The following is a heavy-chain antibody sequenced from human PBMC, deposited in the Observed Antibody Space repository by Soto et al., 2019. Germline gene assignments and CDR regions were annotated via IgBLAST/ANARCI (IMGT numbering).Heavy chain of an antibody. D-gene: IGHD2-15*01. CDR3: ARATYCTGGNCRLDN. Sequence: EVQLVESGGGLVQPGGSLRLSCAASEFTVTSNYMSWVRQAPGKGLEWVSVIYSGGSTYYADFVKGRFTISRDNSKNTVYLQMNSLRAEDMAVYFCARATYCTGGNCRLDNLGQGTLVTVSS. CDR1: EFTVTSNY. V-gene: IGHV3-53*04. CDR2: IYSGGST. J-gene: IGHJ4*02.